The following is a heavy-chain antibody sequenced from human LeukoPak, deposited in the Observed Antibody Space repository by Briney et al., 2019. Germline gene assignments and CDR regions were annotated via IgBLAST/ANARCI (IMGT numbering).Heavy chain of an antibody. CDR2: IYPGDSGT. Sequence: GESLKISCKGSAYSFTNYWIGWVRQMPGKGLERMGMIYPGDSGTRYSPSFQGQVTVSADNSISTAYLQWSSLKASDTAIYYFARRYYSSSYYLDYWGQGTLVTVSS. V-gene: IGHV5-51*01. D-gene: IGHD6-6*01. CDR3: ARRYYSSSYYLDY. J-gene: IGHJ4*02. CDR1: AYSFTNYW.